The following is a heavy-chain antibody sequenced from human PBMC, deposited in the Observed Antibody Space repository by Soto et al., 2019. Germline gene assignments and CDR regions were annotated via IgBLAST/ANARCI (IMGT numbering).Heavy chain of an antibody. CDR1: GYTFTGYY. J-gene: IGHJ6*03. Sequence: ASVKVSCKASGYTFTGYYMHWVRQAPGQGLEWMGWINPNSGGTNYAQKFQGWVTMTRDTSISTAYMELSRLRFDDTAVYYCARGNIGGYDFQDTYYYYYMDVWGKGTTVTVSS. D-gene: IGHD5-12*01. CDR2: INPNSGGT. V-gene: IGHV1-2*04. CDR3: ARGNIGGYDFQDTYYYYYMDV.